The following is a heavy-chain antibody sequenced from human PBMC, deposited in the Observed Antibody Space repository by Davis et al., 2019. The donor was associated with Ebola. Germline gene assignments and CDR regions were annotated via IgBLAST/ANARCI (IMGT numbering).Heavy chain of an antibody. V-gene: IGHV4-34*01. CDR3: ARAHYDILTGLTNYYYGMDV. CDR1: GGSFSGYY. D-gene: IGHD3-9*01. CDR2: INHSGST. Sequence: MPSETLSLTCAVYGGSFSGYYWSWIRQPPGKGLEWFGEINHSGSTNYNPSLKSRVTISVDTSKNQFSLKLSSVTAADTAVYYCARAHYDILTGLTNYYYGMDVWGQGTTVTVSS. J-gene: IGHJ6*02.